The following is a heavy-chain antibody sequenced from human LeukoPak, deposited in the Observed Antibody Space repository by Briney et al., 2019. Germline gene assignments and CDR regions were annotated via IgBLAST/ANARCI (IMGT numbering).Heavy chain of an antibody. CDR1: GDSISSSSYY. Sequence: SETLSLTCTVSGDSISSSSYYWGWIRQPPGRGLEWIGSFYYSGSTYYNPSLKSRVTISVDTSKNQFSLKLSSVTAADTAVYYCARRYCSGGSCLDYWGQGTLVTVSS. CDR3: ARRYCSGGSCLDY. J-gene: IGHJ4*02. V-gene: IGHV4-39*01. CDR2: FYYSGST. D-gene: IGHD2-15*01.